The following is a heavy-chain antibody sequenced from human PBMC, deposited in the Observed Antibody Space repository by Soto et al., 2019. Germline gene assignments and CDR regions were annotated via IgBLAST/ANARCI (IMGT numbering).Heavy chain of an antibody. Sequence: QVQLVQSGAGVKKSGASVKVSCKASGDIFTGYYMHWVRQAPGQGLEWVGGINPNSGGTNYAQNFQGRATITRDSSISTVYMELSSLRHDDTAVYYCARDGVAVAGSQNWLDTWGQGTLVTVSS. CDR3: ARDGVAVAGSQNWLDT. J-gene: IGHJ5*02. D-gene: IGHD6-19*01. V-gene: IGHV1-2*02. CDR1: GDIFTGYY. CDR2: INPNSGGT.